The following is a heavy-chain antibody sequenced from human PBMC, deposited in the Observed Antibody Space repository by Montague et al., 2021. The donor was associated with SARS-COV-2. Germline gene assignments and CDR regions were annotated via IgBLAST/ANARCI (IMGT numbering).Heavy chain of an antibody. CDR1: EDSVSSNSAT. J-gene: IGHJ6*02. V-gene: IGHV6-1*01. D-gene: IGHD1-1*01. CDR2: TYYRSKWYN. CDR3: TSGREGNYNVMDV. Sequence: CAISEDSVSSNSATWNWVRQSPSRGLEWLGRTYYRSKWYNDYAVSVRGRVTINPDTPKNQFSLQLNSVTPEDTAMYYCTSGREGNYNVMDVWGQGTTVTVSS.